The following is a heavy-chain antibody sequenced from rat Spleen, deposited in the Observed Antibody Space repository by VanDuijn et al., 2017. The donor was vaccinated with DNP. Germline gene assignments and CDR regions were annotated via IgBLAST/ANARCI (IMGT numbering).Heavy chain of an antibody. V-gene: IGHV5-31*01. CDR1: GFILRNYW. D-gene: IGHD1-2*01. CDR2: ISNTGDNT. J-gene: IGHJ3*01. CDR3: ATGSSYGFAN. Sequence: EVQLVESGGGLVQPGRSMKLSCAASGFILRNYWMNWIRQAPGKGLEWVASISNTGDNTYYSDSVKGRFSLSRDNAKSTLYLQMNSLWSEDTATYYCATGSSYGFANWGQGTLVTVSS.